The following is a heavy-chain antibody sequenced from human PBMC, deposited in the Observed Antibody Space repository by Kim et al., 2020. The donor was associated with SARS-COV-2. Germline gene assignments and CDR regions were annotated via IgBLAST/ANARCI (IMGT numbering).Heavy chain of an antibody. V-gene: IGHV1-69*01. CDR3: ARFTAMAN. D-gene: IGHD5-18*01. CDR2: FGTA. Sequence: FGTANYAQKFQGRVTITADESTSTAYMEPSSLRSEDTAVYYCARFTAMANWGQGTLVTVSS. J-gene: IGHJ4*02.